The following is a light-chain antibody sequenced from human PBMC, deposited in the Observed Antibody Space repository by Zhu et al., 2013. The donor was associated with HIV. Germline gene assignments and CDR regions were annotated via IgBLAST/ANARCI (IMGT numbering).Light chain of an antibody. CDR2: GAS. Sequence: EIVMTQSPATLSVSPGERATLSCRASQSVSTTLAWYQQKPGQAPRLLIYGASTRAPGIPVRFSGSGSGTDFTLTISSLQSEDFAVYFCLQYNNWPPITFGQGTRLEI. CDR1: QSVSTT. CDR3: LQYNNWPPIT. J-gene: IGKJ5*01. V-gene: IGKV3-15*01.